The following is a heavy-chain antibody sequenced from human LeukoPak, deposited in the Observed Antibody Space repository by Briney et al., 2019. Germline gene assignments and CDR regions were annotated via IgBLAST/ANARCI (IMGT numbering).Heavy chain of an antibody. CDR1: GFTFSDYY. CDR3: ARFGGNYYYYYYMDV. CDR2: ISSSSSTI. Sequence: PGGSLRLSCAASGFTFSDYYMSWIRQAPGKGLEWVSYISSSSSTIYYADSVKGRFTISRGNAKNSLYLQMNSLRAEDTAVYYCARFGGNYYYYYYMDVWGKGTTVTVSS. D-gene: IGHD3-10*01. V-gene: IGHV3-11*04. J-gene: IGHJ6*03.